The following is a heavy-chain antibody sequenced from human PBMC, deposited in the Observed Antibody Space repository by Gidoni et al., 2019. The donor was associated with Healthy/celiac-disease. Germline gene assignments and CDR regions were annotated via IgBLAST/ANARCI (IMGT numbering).Heavy chain of an antibody. J-gene: IGHJ6*03. Sequence: GWMNPNSGNTGYAQKFQGRVTMTRNTSISTAYMELSSLRSEDTAVYYCARTRPIRYFDWLPILGNYYYYMDVWGKGTTVTVSS. CDR2: MNPNSGNT. CDR3: ARTRPIRYFDWLPILGNYYYYMDV. V-gene: IGHV1-8*01. D-gene: IGHD3-9*01.